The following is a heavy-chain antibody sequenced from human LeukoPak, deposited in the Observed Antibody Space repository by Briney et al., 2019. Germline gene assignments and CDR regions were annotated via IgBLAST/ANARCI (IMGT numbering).Heavy chain of an antibody. CDR2: IFHSATT. D-gene: IGHD3-22*01. V-gene: IGHV4-4*02. CDR1: GGSINSSNW. Sequence: PSETLSPTCAVSGGSINSSNWWSWVRQPPGKGLEWIGEIFHSATTNYNPSLKSRVTISVDKSKNHFSLKLSSVTAADTAAYYCARAPYYDSSGYHSAYFEYWGQGTLVTVSS. J-gene: IGHJ4*02. CDR3: ARAPYYDSSGYHSAYFEY.